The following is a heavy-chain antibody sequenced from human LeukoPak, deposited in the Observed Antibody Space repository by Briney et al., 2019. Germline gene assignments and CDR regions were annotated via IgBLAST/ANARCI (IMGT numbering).Heavy chain of an antibody. CDR1: GFTFSNYN. V-gene: IGHV3-21*01. D-gene: IGHD1-26*01. CDR2: ITSSSSYK. CDR3: ARDPYSGAYYEGYYYYYMDV. J-gene: IGHJ6*03. Sequence: GGSLRLSCAASGFTFSNYNMNWVRQAPGKGLEWISSITSSSSYKFYADSVKGRFTISRDNAKNSLYLQMNSLRAEDTAVYYCARDPYSGAYYEGYYYYYMDVWGKGTTVTVSS.